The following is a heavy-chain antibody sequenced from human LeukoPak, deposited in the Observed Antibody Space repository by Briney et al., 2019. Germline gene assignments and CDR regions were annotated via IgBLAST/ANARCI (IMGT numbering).Heavy chain of an antibody. Sequence: GASVKVSCKASGYTFTGYYMHWVRQAPGQGLEWMGRINPNRGGTNYAQKFQGRVTMTRDTSISTAYMELSRLRSDDTAVYYCARERGYYYNWFDPWGQGTLVTVSS. CDR2: INPNRGGT. D-gene: IGHD3-22*01. CDR1: GYTFTGYY. J-gene: IGHJ5*02. CDR3: ARERGYYYNWFDP. V-gene: IGHV1-2*06.